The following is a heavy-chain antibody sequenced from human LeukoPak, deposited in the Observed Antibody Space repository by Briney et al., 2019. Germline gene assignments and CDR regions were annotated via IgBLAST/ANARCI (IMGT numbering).Heavy chain of an antibody. J-gene: IGHJ5*02. CDR1: GYTFTGYY. CDR2: INPNSGGT. D-gene: IGHD3-10*01. CDR3: AGTRITMVRGRGGTWFDP. V-gene: IGHV1-2*02. Sequence: GASVKVSCKASGYTFTGYYMHWVRQAPGQGLEWMGWINPNSGGTNYAQKFQGRVTMTRDTSISTAYMELSRLRSDDTAVYYCAGTRITMVRGRGGTWFDPWGQGTLVTVSS.